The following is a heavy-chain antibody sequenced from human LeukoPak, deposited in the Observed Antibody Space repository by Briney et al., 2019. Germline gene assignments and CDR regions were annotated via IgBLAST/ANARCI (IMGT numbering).Heavy chain of an antibody. J-gene: IGHJ5*02. V-gene: IGHV4-59*01. CDR1: GGSIIGYR. D-gene: IGHD6-19*01. Sequence: PSETLSLTCTVSGGSIIGYRWSWIRQPPGKGLEWIGNIRYNGNTYSNPSLKSRVTISVDTSKNQFSMKLSSVTAAGTAMYYCARYAALSGPNWLDPWGRGTLVTVSS. CDR2: IRYNGNT. CDR3: ARYAALSGPNWLDP.